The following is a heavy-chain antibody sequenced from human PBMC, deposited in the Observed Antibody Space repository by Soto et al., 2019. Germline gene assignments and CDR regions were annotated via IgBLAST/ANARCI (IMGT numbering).Heavy chain of an antibody. CDR2: IWYDGSNK. D-gene: IGHD6-19*01. J-gene: IGHJ2*01. Sequence: QVQLVESGGGVVQPGRSLRLSCAASGFTFSSYGMHWVRQAPGKGLEWVAVIWYDGSNKYYADSVKGRFTISRDNSKNTLYLQMNSLRAEDTAVYYCARDGNGGTYSSGWYRFWYFDLWGRGTLVTVSS. CDR3: ARDGNGGTYSSGWYRFWYFDL. V-gene: IGHV3-33*01. CDR1: GFTFSSYG.